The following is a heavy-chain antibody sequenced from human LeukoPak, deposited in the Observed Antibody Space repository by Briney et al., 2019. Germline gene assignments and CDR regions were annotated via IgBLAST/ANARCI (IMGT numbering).Heavy chain of an antibody. Sequence: SVKVSCRASGGTFSSFAINWLRQAPGQGLEWVGGIIPSFGTTNHAQRFRERVTISTDDSTGTAYMEMRSLTSEDTATYYCARGFCTGSTCYHYWYFDLWGRGTLVTVSA. CDR2: IIPSFGTT. V-gene: IGHV1-69*05. J-gene: IGHJ2*01. CDR3: ARGFCTGSTCYHYWYFDL. D-gene: IGHD1-14*01. CDR1: GGTFSSFA.